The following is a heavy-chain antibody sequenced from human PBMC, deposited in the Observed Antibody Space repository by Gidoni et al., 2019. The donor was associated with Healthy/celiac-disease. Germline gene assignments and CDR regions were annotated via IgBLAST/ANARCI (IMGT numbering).Heavy chain of an antibody. D-gene: IGHD3-9*01. CDR3: VKGGLRYFDWSYFDY. V-gene: IGHV3-64D*06. CDR2: ISSNGGST. CDR1: GFPFSCYA. Sequence: EVQLVESGGGLVQPGGSLSLSCSASGFPFSCYAMHLVRQAPGKGLEYVSAISSNGGSTYYADSVKGRFTISRDNSKNTLYLQMSSLRAEDTAVYYCVKGGLRYFDWSYFDYWGQGTLVTVSS. J-gene: IGHJ4*02.